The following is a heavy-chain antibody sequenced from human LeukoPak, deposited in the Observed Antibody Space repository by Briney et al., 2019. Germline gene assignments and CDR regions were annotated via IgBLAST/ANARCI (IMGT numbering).Heavy chain of an antibody. Sequence: PGGSLTLSCAGSGFTFSSYAMSWVRQAPGQGLEWGSVISDSGDYTSYADSVRGRFTISRDNSRNTLYLQMNSLRAEDTAVYYCARGGGIVVVTNVNYWGQGTLVTVSS. CDR1: GFTFSSYA. CDR3: ARGGGIVVVTNVNY. CDR2: ISDSGDYT. D-gene: IGHD3-22*01. J-gene: IGHJ4*02. V-gene: IGHV3-23*01.